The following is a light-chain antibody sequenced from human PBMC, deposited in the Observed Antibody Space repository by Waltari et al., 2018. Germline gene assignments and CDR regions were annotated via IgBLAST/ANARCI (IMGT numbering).Light chain of an antibody. CDR3: QQGYTTPLT. V-gene: IGKV1-39*01. CDR2: CAS. Sequence: DIQMTQYTSSLYASIGDRITITCRASQSINSYLSWYQQKPGKSPKLLINCASNLQSGVPSRFSGRGSGTDFTLSISNLQPEDFATYFCQQGYTTPLTFGGGTKVEIK. CDR1: QSINSY. J-gene: IGKJ4*01.